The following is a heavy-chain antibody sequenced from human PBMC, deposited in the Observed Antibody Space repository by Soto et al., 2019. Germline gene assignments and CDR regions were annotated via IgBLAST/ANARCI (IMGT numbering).Heavy chain of an antibody. V-gene: IGHV1-2*02. Sequence: ASVKVSCKASGYTFTGYYMHWVRQAPGQGLEWMGWINPNSGGTNYAQKFQVRVTMTRDTSISTAYMELSRLRSDDTAVYYCARKLGYSSSGYFFDYGGQEPLVPVSS. CDR1: GYTFTGYY. D-gene: IGHD6-13*01. J-gene: IGHJ4*02. CDR2: INPNSGGT. CDR3: ARKLGYSSSGYFFDY.